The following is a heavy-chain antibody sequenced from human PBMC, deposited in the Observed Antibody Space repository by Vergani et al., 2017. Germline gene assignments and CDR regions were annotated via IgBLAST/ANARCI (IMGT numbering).Heavy chain of an antibody. V-gene: IGHV3-23*01. Sequence: EVQLLESGGDLVQPGGSLRLSCAASGFTFMMHAMSWVRQAPGKGMEWVSTLSASDRRTHYADSVKGRFTISRDNSKHTLFLHMNSLRPEDTAVYYCAKVGRSEVAGTFGAFDIWGQGTMVTVSS. CDR3: AKVGRSEVAGTFGAFDI. CDR2: LSASDRRT. J-gene: IGHJ3*02. D-gene: IGHD6-19*01. CDR1: GFTFMMHA.